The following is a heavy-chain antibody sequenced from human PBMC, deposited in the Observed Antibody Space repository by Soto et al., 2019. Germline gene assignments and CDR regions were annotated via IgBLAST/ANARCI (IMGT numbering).Heavy chain of an antibody. CDR2: IIPMFGTT. V-gene: IGHV1-69*01. Sequence: QVRLVQSGAEVRKPGSSVKVSCKASGGTFSRYAINWVRQAPGQGLEWMGGIIPMFGTTNYAQKFKGRVTMTADESTSTVYMELNTLRSEDAAVYYCARASIHGSSWYFWFDPWGQGTLVTVSS. J-gene: IGHJ5*01. CDR3: ARASIHGSSWYFWFDP. D-gene: IGHD6-13*01. CDR1: GGTFSRYA.